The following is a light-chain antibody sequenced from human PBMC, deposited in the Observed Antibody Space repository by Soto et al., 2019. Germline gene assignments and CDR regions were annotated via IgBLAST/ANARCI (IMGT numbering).Light chain of an antibody. CDR3: SSYTSSSTLL. J-gene: IGLJ2*01. Sequence: QSALTQPASVSGSPGQSITISCTGTSSDVGGYNYVSWYQQHPGKAPKLMIYDVSNRPSGVSNRFSGSKSGNTASLTIAGLQAEAEAEYYCSSYTSSSTLLFGGGTKVTVL. CDR2: DVS. V-gene: IGLV2-14*01. CDR1: SSDVGGYNY.